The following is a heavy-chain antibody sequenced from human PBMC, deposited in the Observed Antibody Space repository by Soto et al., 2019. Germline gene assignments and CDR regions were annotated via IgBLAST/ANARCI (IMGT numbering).Heavy chain of an antibody. CDR1: GFTFSSYA. Sequence: QVQLVESGGGVVQPGRSLRLSCAASGFTFSSYAMHWVRQAPGKGLEWVAVISYDGSNKYYADSVKGRFTISRDNSKNTLYLQMNSLRAEDTAVYYCAREKTGTTECYYYGMDVWGQGTTVTVSS. J-gene: IGHJ6*02. D-gene: IGHD1-7*01. CDR2: ISYDGSNK. CDR3: AREKTGTTECYYYGMDV. V-gene: IGHV3-30-3*01.